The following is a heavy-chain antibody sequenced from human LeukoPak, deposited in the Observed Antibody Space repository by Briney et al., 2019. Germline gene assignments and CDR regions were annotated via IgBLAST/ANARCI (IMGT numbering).Heavy chain of an antibody. V-gene: IGHV1-69*13. D-gene: IGHD3-22*01. CDR2: IIPIFGTA. CDR1: GGTFSSYA. CDR3: ARNVDYYDSSGYYESAWFDP. Sequence: GASVKVSCKASGGTFSSYAISWVRQAPGQGLEWMGGIIPIFGTANYAQKFQGRVTITADESTSTAYMELSSLRSEDTAVYYCARNVDYYDSSGYYESAWFDPWGQGTLVTVSS. J-gene: IGHJ5*02.